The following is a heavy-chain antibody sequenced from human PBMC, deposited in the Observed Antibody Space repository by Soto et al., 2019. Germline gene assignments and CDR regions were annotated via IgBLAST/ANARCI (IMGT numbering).Heavy chain of an antibody. Sequence: SETLSLTCTVSGGSISSSSYYWGWIRQPPGKGLEWIGSIYYSGSTYYNPSLKSRVTISVDTSKNQFSLKLSSVTAADTAVYYCARHVTVTLPGAYYFDYWGQGTLVTVSS. V-gene: IGHV4-39*01. J-gene: IGHJ4*02. D-gene: IGHD4-17*01. CDR1: GGSISSSSYY. CDR2: IYYSGST. CDR3: ARHVTVTLPGAYYFDY.